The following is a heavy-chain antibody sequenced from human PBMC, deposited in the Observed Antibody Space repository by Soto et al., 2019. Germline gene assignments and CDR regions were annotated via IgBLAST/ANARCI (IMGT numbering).Heavy chain of an antibody. V-gene: IGHV3-53*01. CDR2: IYSGGST. CDR3: AGHYDYWNYYFDY. J-gene: IGHJ4*02. CDR1: GFTVSSNY. D-gene: IGHD1-7*01. Sequence: SGGSLRLSCAASGFTVSSNYMSWVRQAPGKGLEWVSVIYSGGSTYYADSVKGRFTISRDNSKNTLYLQMNSLRAEDTAVYYCAGHYDYWNYYFDYWGQGTLVTVSS.